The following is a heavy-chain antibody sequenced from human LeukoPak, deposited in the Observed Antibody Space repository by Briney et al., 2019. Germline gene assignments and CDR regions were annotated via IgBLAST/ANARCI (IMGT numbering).Heavy chain of an antibody. D-gene: IGHD5-12*01. CDR2: ISAYNGNT. J-gene: IGHJ4*02. CDR3: ARDYRGYGDLDY. CDR1: GYTFTSYG. Sequence: ASVKVSCKASGYTFTSYGISWVRQAPGQGLEWMGWISAYNGNTNYAQKLQGRVTMTTDTSTSTAYMELRSLGSDDTAVYYCARDYRGYGDLDYWGQGTLVTVSS. V-gene: IGHV1-18*01.